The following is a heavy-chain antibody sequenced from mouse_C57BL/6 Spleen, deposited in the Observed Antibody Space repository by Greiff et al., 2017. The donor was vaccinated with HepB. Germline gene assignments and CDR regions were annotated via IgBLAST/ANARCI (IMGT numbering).Heavy chain of an antibody. CDR3: ARVDDYDSWFAY. CDR1: GYAFSSYW. D-gene: IGHD2-4*01. V-gene: IGHV1-80*01. Sequence: QVQLKQSGAELVKPGASVKISCKASGYAFSSYWMNWVKQRPGKGLEWIGQIYPGDGDTNYNGKFKGKATLTADKSSSTAYMQLSSLTSEDSAVYFCARVDDYDSWFAYWGQGTLVTVSA. J-gene: IGHJ3*01. CDR2: IYPGDGDT.